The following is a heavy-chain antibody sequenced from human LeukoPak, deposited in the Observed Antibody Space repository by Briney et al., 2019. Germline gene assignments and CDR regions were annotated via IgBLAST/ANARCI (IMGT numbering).Heavy chain of an antibody. V-gene: IGHV3-23*01. CDR3: AKFPSYDSSGHDGFDI. D-gene: IGHD3-22*01. J-gene: IGHJ3*02. Sequence: GGSLRLSCAASGFTFKSHAMSWVRQAPGKGLEWVSATSGSGGSRFYADSVMGRFTISRDNSKNTLYLQMNSLRAEDTAVYYCAKFPSYDSSGHDGFDIWGQGTRVTVSS. CDR1: GFTFKSHA. CDR2: TSGSGGSR.